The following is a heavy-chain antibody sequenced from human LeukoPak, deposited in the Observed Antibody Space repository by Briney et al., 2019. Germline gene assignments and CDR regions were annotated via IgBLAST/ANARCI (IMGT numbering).Heavy chain of an antibody. V-gene: IGHV4-4*02. CDR2: IHHSGSA. J-gene: IGHJ4*02. D-gene: IGHD4-23*01. CDR1: GASISSNW. CDR3: ARHDGGNSGDFDY. Sequence: PSGTLSLTCAVSGASISSNWWNWVRQPPGKGLEWIGEIHHSGSANYNPSLKSRVTISVDTSKNQFSLKLSSVTAADTAVYYCARHDGGNSGDFDYWGQGTLVTVSS.